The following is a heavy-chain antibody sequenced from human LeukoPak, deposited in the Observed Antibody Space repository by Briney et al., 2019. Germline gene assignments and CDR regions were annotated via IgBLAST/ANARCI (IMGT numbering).Heavy chain of an antibody. D-gene: IGHD6-13*01. J-gene: IGHJ4*02. CDR1: GYSISSGYY. CDR2: IYHSGST. CDR3: AGSSSWYLTLDY. V-gene: IGHV4-38-2*02. Sequence: SETLSLTCTVSGYSISSGYYWGWIRQPPGKGLEWIGSIYHSGSTYYNPSLKSRVTISVDTSKNQFSLKLSSVTAADTAVYYCAGSSSWYLTLDYWGQGTLVTVSS.